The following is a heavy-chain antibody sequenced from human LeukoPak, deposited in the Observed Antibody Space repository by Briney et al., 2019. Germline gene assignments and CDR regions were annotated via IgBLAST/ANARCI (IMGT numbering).Heavy chain of an antibody. CDR3: ARDIIVVVPAAPKSYYYYYGMDV. CDR2: IYYSGST. J-gene: IGHJ6*02. D-gene: IGHD2-2*01. Sequence: SETLSLTCTVSGGSISSSSYYWSWIRQPPGKGLEWIGYIYYSGSTNYNPSLKSRVTISVDTSKNQFSLKLSSVTAADTAVYYCARDIIVVVPAAPKSYYYYYGMDVWGQGTTVTVSS. CDR1: GGSISSSSYY. V-gene: IGHV4-61*01.